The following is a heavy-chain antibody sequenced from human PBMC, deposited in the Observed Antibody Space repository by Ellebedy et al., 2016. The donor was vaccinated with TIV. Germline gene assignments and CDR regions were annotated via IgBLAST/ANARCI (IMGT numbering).Heavy chain of an antibody. CDR3: ARADFGAAAGTGSRALDY. D-gene: IGHD6-13*01. J-gene: IGHJ4*02. Sequence: GESLKISCTASAFTFSSYGLNWVRQAPGKGLEWVSTITPIGTSSYYADSVRGRFTISRDNSRNMLFLQMNSLRAEDTAVYYCARADFGAAAGTGSRALDYWGQGTLVTVSS. V-gene: IGHV3-23*01. CDR1: AFTFSSYG. CDR2: ITPIGTSS.